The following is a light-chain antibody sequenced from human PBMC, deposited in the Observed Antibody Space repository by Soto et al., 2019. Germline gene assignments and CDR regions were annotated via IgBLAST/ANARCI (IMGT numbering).Light chain of an antibody. CDR3: CSYAGSTTFPVL. CDR2: EVT. CDR1: TSDVGSYNL. Sequence: QSALTQPVSVSGSPGQSITISCTGTTSDVGSYNLVSWYQQHPGKVPKLVIYEVTKRPSGISNRFSGSKSGNTASLTISGLQVEDEADYYCCSYAGSTTFPVLFGGGTKLTVL. V-gene: IGLV2-23*02. J-gene: IGLJ2*01.